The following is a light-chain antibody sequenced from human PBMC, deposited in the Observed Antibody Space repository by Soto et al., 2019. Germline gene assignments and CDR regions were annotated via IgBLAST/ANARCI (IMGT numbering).Light chain of an antibody. Sequence: DIKMTQSPSTLSASVGDRVTITCRASQSISSWLAWYQQKPGKAPKLLIYKASSLESGVPSRFSGSGSGTEFTLTISSLQPDDFAIYCCQQYNSYSGTFGQGTKLEIK. CDR1: QSISSW. CDR2: KAS. V-gene: IGKV1-5*03. CDR3: QQYNSYSGT. J-gene: IGKJ2*01.